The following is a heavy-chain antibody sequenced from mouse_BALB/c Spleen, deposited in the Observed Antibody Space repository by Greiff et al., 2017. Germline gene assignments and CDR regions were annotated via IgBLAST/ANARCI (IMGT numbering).Heavy chain of an antibody. CDR1: GFTFSSYA. J-gene: IGHJ4*01. Sequence: EVQGVESGGGLVQPGGSRKLSCAASGFTFSSYAMSWVRQSPEKRLEWVAEISSGGSYTYYPDTVTGRFTISRDNAKNTLYLEMSSLRSEDTAMYYCARRGLLIAMDYWGQGTSVTVSS. CDR3: ARRGLLIAMDY. D-gene: IGHD2-3*01. CDR2: ISSGGSYT. V-gene: IGHV5-9-4*01.